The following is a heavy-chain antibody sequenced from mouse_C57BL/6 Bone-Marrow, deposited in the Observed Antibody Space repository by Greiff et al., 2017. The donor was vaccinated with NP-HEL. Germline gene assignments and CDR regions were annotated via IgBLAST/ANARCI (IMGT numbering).Heavy chain of an antibody. J-gene: IGHJ4*01. CDR1: GFTFSDYY. V-gene: IGHV5-16*01. Sequence: EVKVEESEGGLVQPGSSMKLSCTTSGFTFSDYYMAWVRQVPERGLDWVANINYDGSSTYYLDSLKSRFIISRDNAKNILYLQMSSLKSEDTGTYYGAREGGLRRRTYAMDYWGQGTSVTVSS. CDR2: INYDGSST. CDR3: AREGGLRRRTYAMDY. D-gene: IGHD2-4*01.